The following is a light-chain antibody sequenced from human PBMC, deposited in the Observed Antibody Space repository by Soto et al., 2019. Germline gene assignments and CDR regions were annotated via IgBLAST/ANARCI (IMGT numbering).Light chain of an antibody. J-gene: IGLJ7*01. Sequence: QAVVTQEPSLTVSPGGTVTLTCGSSTGDVTNGRWPYWFQQRPGQVPRTLIHDTSNKHSWTPARFSGSLLWGKAALTLSGAQPKDEATYYCLLFYDGVAVFGGGTQLTVL. CDR3: LLFYDGVAV. CDR2: DTS. V-gene: IGLV7-46*01. CDR1: TGDVTNGRW.